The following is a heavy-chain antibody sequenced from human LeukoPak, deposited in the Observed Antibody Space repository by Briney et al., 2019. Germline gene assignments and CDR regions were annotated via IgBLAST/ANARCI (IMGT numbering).Heavy chain of an antibody. D-gene: IGHD2-2*02. CDR3: ARSRKNDCTSTSCYTDY. Sequence: PSETLSLTCTVSGGSISSYYWSWIRQPPGKGLEWIGSIYYSGSTYYNPSLKSRGTISVDTSKNQFSLKLSSVTAADMAVYYCARSRKNDCTSTSCYTDYWGQGTLSPSPQ. CDR1: GGSISSYY. J-gene: IGHJ4*02. CDR2: IYYSGST. V-gene: IGHV4-59*05.